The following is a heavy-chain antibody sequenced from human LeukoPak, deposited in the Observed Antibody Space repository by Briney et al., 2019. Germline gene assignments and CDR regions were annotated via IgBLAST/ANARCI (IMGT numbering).Heavy chain of an antibody. CDR3: ARDVGNQYDCGGDCYSDAFDI. D-gene: IGHD2-21*02. J-gene: IGHJ3*02. CDR2: ISAYNGNT. CDR1: GYTFTSYG. Sequence: ASVKVSCKASGYTFTSYGISWVRQAPGQGLEWMGWISAYNGNTNYAQKLQGRVTMTTDTSTSTAYMELRSLRSDDTAVYYCARDVGNQYDCGGDCYSDAFDIWGQGTMVTVSS. V-gene: IGHV1-18*01.